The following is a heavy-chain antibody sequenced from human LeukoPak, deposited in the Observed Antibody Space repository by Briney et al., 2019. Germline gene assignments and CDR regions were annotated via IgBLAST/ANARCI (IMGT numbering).Heavy chain of an antibody. Sequence: GGSLRLSCAASGFTFSNAWMNWVRQAPGKGLEWVGRIKSKTDGGTTDYAAPVKDRFTISRDDLKDTLYLQMNSLKTEDTAVYYCATEIHYYGSGSYYPRDYWGQGTLVTVSS. V-gene: IGHV3-15*07. CDR2: IKSKTDGGTT. CDR1: GFTFSNAW. D-gene: IGHD3-10*01. CDR3: ATEIHYYGSGSYYPRDY. J-gene: IGHJ4*02.